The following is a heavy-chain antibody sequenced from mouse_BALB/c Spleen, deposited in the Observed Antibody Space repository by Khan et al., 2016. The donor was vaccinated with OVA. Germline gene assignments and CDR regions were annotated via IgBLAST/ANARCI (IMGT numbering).Heavy chain of an antibody. CDR3: ARAYYRYDGYYVMDY. D-gene: IGHD2-14*01. CDR2: IWGGGGT. Sequence: VQLQESGPGLVAPSQSLSITCTVSGFSLSRYNIHWVRQPPGKGLEWLGMIWGGGGTDYNSTLKSRLSISKDNSKSQVFLKMNSLQTDDTAMYYCARAYYRYDGYYVMDYWGQGTSVTVSS. V-gene: IGHV2-6-4*01. CDR1: GFSLSRYN. J-gene: IGHJ4*01.